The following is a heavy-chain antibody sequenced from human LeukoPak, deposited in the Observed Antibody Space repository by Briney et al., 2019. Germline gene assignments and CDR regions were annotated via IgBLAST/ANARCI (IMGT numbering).Heavy chain of an antibody. CDR2: MNPNSGNT. J-gene: IGHJ3*02. V-gene: IGHV1-8*03. Sequence: ASVKVSCKASGYTFTSYDINWLRQATGQGLEWMGWMNPNSGNTGYAQKFQGRVTITRNTSISTAYMELSSLRSEDTAVYYCARGREFNDAFDIWGQGTMVTVSS. CDR3: ARGREFNDAFDI. CDR1: GYTFTSYD.